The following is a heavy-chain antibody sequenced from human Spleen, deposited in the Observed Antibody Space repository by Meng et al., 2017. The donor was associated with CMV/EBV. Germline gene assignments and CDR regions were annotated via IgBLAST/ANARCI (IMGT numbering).Heavy chain of an antibody. J-gene: IGHJ4*02. CDR1: GFTFSDYY. CDR3: ARRIGYFDY. Sequence: LSLTCAASGFTFSDYYMSWIRQAPGKGLEWVSYISSSGSDTYHAESVKGRLIISRDNAKNSLYLQMNSLRAEDTAIYYCARRIGYFDYWGQGTLVTVSS. CDR2: ISSSGSDT. V-gene: IGHV3-11*01. D-gene: IGHD2-15*01.